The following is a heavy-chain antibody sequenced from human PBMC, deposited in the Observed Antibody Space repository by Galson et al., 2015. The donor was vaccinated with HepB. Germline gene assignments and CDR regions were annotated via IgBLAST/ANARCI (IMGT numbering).Heavy chain of an antibody. J-gene: IGHJ6*02. CDR2: IHYTGST. CDR1: GGSISNYY. D-gene: IGHD2-2*01. V-gene: IGHV4-59*08. CDR3: ARGGNLDEVVPAAKVGYYYAMDV. Sequence: SETLSLTCSVSGGSISNYYWSWIRQPPGKRLEWIGYIHYTGSTNYNPSLKSRVSMSLDTSKKQFSLKLRSLTAADTALYYCARGGNLDEVVPAAKVGYYYAMDVWGQGTTVIVSS.